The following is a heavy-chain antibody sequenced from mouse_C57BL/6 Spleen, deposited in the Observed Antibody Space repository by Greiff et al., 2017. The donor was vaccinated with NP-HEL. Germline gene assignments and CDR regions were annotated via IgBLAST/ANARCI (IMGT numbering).Heavy chain of an antibody. J-gene: IGHJ2*01. CDR2: IHPNSGST. D-gene: IGHD2-5*01. CDR1: GYTFTSYW. CDR3: ARGGIYSNYGFDY. Sequence: QVQLKQPGAELVKPGASVKLSCKASGYTFTSYWMHWVKQRPGQGLEWIGMIHPNSGSTNYNEKFKSKATLTVDKSSSTAYMQLSSLTSEDSAVYYCARGGIYSNYGFDYWGQGTTLTVSS. V-gene: IGHV1-64*01.